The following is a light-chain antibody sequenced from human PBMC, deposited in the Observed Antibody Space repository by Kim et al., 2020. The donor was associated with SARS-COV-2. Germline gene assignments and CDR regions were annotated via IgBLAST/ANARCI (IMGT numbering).Light chain of an antibody. J-gene: IGLJ1*01. V-gene: IGLV2-14*04. CDR3: SSYTSSSTLCV. Sequence: QSITISCTGTSSDVGGYNYVSWYQQHTGKAPKLMIYDVSKRPSGVSNRFSGSKSGNTASLTISGLQAEDEADYYCSSYTSSSTLCVFGTGTKVTVL. CDR2: DVS. CDR1: SSDVGGYNY.